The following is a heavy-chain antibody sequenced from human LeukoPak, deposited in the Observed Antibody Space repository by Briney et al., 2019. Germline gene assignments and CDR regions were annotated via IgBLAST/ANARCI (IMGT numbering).Heavy chain of an antibody. CDR1: GGSFSGYY. J-gene: IGHJ4*02. CDR2: INHSGST. CDR3: ARDRNTVDY. D-gene: IGHD4-11*01. Sequence: SETLSLTCAVYGGSFSGYYWSWIRQPPGKGLEWIGEINHSGSTNYNPSLKSRVTISVDTSKNQFSLNLTSVTAADTAVYYCARDRNTVDYWGQGTLVTVSS. V-gene: IGHV4-34*01.